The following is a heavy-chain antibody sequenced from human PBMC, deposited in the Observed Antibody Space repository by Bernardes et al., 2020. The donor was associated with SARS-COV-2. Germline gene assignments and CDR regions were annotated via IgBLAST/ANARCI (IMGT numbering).Heavy chain of an antibody. CDR2: IYYTGAT. CDR1: GDFISSVTDY. D-gene: IGHD1-26*01. Sequence: PESMSLTCPVFGDFISSVTDYWGWLLQSPGKGLEWIGSIYYTGATYYNPSLKGRVTISVDTSKNQFSLRLSSPTAADAGVYYCARHPRRLQVSGSWFDPWGQGTLVNVSS. CDR3: ARHPRRLQVSGSWFDP. V-gene: IGHV4-39*01. J-gene: IGHJ5*02.